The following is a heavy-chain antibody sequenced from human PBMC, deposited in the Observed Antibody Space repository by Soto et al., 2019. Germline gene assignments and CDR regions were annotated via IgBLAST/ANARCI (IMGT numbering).Heavy chain of an antibody. CDR1: GGSISSSSYY. CDR2: IYYSGST. V-gene: IGHV4-39*01. D-gene: IGHD6-19*01. Sequence: QLQLQESGPGLVKPSETLSLTCTVSGGSISSSSYYWGWIRQPPGKGLEWIGSIYYSGSTYYNQSLKSRVTIAVDTSKNQFSLKLSSVTAADTAVYYCARRSPYSSGPKGTYYFDYWGQGTLVTVSS. CDR3: ARRSPYSSGPKGTYYFDY. J-gene: IGHJ4*02.